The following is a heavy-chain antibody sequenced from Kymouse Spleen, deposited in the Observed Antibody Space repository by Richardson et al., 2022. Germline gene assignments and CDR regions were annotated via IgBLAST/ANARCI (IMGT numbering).Heavy chain of an antibody. CDR3: ARDPL***WLPYFDY. Sequence: EVQLVESGGGLVQPGGSLRLSCAASGFTFSSYWMSWVRQAPGKGLEWVANIKQDGSEKYYVDSVKGRFTISRDNAKNSLYLQMNSLRAEDTAVYYCARDPL***WLPYFDYWGQGTLVTVSS. CDR1: GFTFSSYW. V-gene: IGHV3-7*01. J-gene: IGHJ4*02. CDR2: IKQDGSEK. D-gene: IGHD3-22*01.